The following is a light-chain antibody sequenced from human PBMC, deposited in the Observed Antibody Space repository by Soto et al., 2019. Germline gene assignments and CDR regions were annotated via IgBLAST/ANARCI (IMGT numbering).Light chain of an antibody. CDR2: GAS. V-gene: IGKV3-20*01. Sequence: EIVLTQSPGTLSLSPGDRATLSCRASQSLSRSSLAWYQQKPGRAPRLLIYGASSRATGIPDRFSGSGSGTDFTLTISRLEPEDFAVYYCQQYGSSPRTFGQGTMVDI. CDR3: QQYGSSPRT. CDR1: QSLSRSS. J-gene: IGKJ1*01.